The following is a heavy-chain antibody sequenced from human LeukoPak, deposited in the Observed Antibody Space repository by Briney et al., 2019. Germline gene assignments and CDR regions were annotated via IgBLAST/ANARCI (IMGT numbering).Heavy chain of an antibody. D-gene: IGHD3-10*01. CDR2: ISYDGSNK. J-gene: IGHJ5*02. V-gene: IGHV3-30-3*01. CDR1: GFTFSSYA. CDR3: AREDNPAGRFDP. Sequence: QAGGSLRLSCAASGFTFSSYAMHWVRQAPGKGLEWVAVISYDGSNKYYADSVKGRFTISRDNSKNTLYPQMNSLRAEDTAAYYCAREDNPAGRFDPWGQGTLVTVSS.